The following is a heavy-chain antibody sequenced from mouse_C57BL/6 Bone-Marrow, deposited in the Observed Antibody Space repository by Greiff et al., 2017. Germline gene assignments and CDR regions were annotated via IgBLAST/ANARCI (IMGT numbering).Heavy chain of an antibody. V-gene: IGHV1-59*01. CDR3: ARSFGTDY. D-gene: IGHD2-14*01. CDR1: GYTFTSYW. Sequence: QVQLQQPGAELVRPGTSVKLSCKASGYTFTSYWMHWVPQSPGQGLAWIGVIDPSASYTNYNHKFKGKATLTVDTSSSTAYIQLSSLTSEDSAVYYCARSFGTDYWGKGTSLTVSS. CDR2: IDPSASYT. J-gene: IGHJ2*02.